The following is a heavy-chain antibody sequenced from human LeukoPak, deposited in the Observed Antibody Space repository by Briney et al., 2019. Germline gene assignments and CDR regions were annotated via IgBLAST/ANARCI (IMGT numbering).Heavy chain of an antibody. CDR2: IKSKTDGGTT. CDR1: GFTFSSYA. V-gene: IGHV3-15*01. D-gene: IGHD4-23*01. J-gene: IGHJ4*02. Sequence: GGSLRLSCVASGFTFSSYAMSWVRQAPGKGLEWVGRIKSKTDGGTTDYAAPVKGRFTISRDDSKNTLYLQMNSLKTEDTAVYYCTTRPRTVAFVDYWGQGTLVTVSS. CDR3: TTRPRTVAFVDY.